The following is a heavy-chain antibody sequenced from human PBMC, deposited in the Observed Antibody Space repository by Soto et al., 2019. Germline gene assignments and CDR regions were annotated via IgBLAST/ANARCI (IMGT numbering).Heavy chain of an antibody. D-gene: IGHD2-15*01. CDR1: GFTFNSYG. J-gene: IGHJ6*02. Sequence: QVQLVESGGGVVQPGRSLRLSCAASGFTFNSYGMHWVRQGPGNGLELVAFISYDSTKTYYADSVKGRFTISRDNSNSALYVQMNSLTGEDTAVYYCARTRSAWSDFHYSSLDVWGQGTTVTVSS. CDR3: ARTRSAWSDFHYSSLDV. CDR2: ISYDSTKT. V-gene: IGHV3-30*03.